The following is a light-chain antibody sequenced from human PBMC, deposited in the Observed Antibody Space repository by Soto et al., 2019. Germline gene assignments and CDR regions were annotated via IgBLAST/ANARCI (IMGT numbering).Light chain of an antibody. J-gene: IGLJ1*01. CDR2: DVS. CDR1: SSDVGAYNY. V-gene: IGLV2-11*01. CDR3: CSCVGTITYG. Sequence: QSALTQPRSVSGSPGQSVTISCTGTSSDVGAYNYVSWYQQHPGKAPKLMIYDVSKRPSGVPDRFSGSKSGNTASLTISGLQAEDEADYYCCSCVGTITYGFGTGTEVTVL.